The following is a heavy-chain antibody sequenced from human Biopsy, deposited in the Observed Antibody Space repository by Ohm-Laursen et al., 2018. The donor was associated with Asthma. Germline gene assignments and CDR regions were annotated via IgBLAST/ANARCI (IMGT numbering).Heavy chain of an antibody. D-gene: IGHD2-2*01. V-gene: IGHV1-69*13. J-gene: IGHJ4*02. CDR1: GGTFNTYV. CDR3: ARKAGSCISRTCYSLDF. CDR2: INSVFGTT. Sequence: SVKVSCKSLGGTFNTYVIGWVRQAPGQGLEWMGGINSVFGTTTYPQKFQDRVAITADDSTSTVYVELSSLRSEDTAVYYCARKAGSCISRTCYSLDFWGQGTLVTVSS.